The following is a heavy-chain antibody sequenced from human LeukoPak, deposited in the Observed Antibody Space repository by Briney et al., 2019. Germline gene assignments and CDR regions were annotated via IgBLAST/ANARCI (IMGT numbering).Heavy chain of an antibody. J-gene: IGHJ4*02. V-gene: IGHV4-39*01. CDR2: IYYSGST. CDR3: ARHASSPAMLQSEQVDY. D-gene: IGHD3-16*01. Sequence: PSETLSLTCTVSGGSISSSSYYWGWIRQPPGKGLEWIGSIYYSGSTYYNPSLKSRVTISVDTSKNQFSLKLSSVTAADTAGYYCARHASSPAMLQSEQVDYWGQGTLVTVSS. CDR1: GGSISSSSYY.